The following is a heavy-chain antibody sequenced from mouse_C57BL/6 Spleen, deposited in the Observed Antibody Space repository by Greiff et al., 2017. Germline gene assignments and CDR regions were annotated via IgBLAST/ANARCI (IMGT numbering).Heavy chain of an antibody. CDR1: GFTFSDFY. CDR3: ARDEPYYYAMDY. J-gene: IGHJ4*01. V-gene: IGHV7-1*01. Sequence: EVKVVESGGGLVQSGRSLRISCATSGFTFSDFYMEWVRQAPGKGLEWIAASRNKANDYTTEYSASVKGRFIVARDTSQSILYLQMNAMRAEYTAIYYSARDEPYYYAMDYWGQGTSVTVSS. CDR2: SRNKANDYTT.